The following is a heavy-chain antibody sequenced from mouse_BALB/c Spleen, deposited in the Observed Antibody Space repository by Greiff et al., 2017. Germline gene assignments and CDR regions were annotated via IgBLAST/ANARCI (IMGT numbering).Heavy chain of an antibody. CDR1: GFTFSSFG. V-gene: IGHV5-17*02. J-gene: IGHJ3*01. D-gene: IGHD2-10*02. Sequence: EVMLVESGGGLVQPGGSRKLSCAASGFTFSSFGMHWVRQAPEKGLEWVAYISSGSSTIYYADTVKGRFTISRDNPKNTLFLQMTSLRSEDTAMYYCARESPYGNSPFAYWGQGTLVTVSA. CDR2: ISSGSSTI. CDR3: ARESPYGNSPFAY.